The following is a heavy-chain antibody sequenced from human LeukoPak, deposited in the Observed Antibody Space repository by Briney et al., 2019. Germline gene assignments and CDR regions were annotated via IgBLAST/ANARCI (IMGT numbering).Heavy chain of an antibody. CDR1: GFTFSSYG. Sequence: GGSLRLSCAASGFTFSSYGMSWIRQAPGKGLEWVSYISSSGSTIYYADSVKGRFTISRDNAKNSLYLQMNSLRAEDTAVYYCAREGVLRFLEWLPIPDYYYYYYMDVWGKGTTVTVSS. V-gene: IGHV3-48*04. CDR2: ISSSGSTI. J-gene: IGHJ6*03. CDR3: AREGVLRFLEWLPIPDYYYYYYMDV. D-gene: IGHD3-3*01.